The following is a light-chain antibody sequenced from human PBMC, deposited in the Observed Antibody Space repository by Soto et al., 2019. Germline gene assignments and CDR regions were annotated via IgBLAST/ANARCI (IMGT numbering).Light chain of an antibody. CDR3: ASWEDTLSGVL. CDR2: NDI. Sequence: QAVLTQPPSASGTPGQRVTISCSGGDSNIGRNFVFWYQHLPGSAPKLLIFNDIQRPSGVPDRFSGSKSGTSASLVISGLRSEDEGDYFCASWEDTLSGVLFGGGTKLTVL. CDR1: DSNIGRNF. V-gene: IGLV1-47*02. J-gene: IGLJ2*01.